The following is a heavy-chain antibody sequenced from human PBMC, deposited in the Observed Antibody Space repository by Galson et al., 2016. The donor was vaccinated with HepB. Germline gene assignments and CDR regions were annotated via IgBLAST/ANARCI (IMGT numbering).Heavy chain of an antibody. CDR3: AGDYGWEREYAFDT. CDR1: GLTFTSSA. J-gene: IGHJ3*02. CDR2: IVFGSGDS. Sequence: SVKVSCKASGLTFTSSAVQWVRQARGQRLEWIGWIVFGSGDSSYAQKFHERVTITRDMSTSTAYMELRSLRSEDTAVYYCAGDYGWEREYAFDTWGQGTMVTVSS. D-gene: IGHD1-26*01. V-gene: IGHV1-58*01.